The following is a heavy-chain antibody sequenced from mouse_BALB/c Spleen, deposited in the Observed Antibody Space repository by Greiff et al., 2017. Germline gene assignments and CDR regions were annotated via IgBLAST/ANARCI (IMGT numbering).Heavy chain of an antibody. J-gene: IGHJ4*01. CDR2: INPSNGGT. CDR3: TRSGYRYAMDY. CDR1: GYTFTSYY. Sequence: VQLQESGAELVKPGASVKLSCKASGYTFTSYYMYWVKQRPGQGLEWIGEINPSNGGTNFNEKFKSKATLTVDKSSSTAYMQLSSLTSEDSAVYYCTRSGYRYAMDYWGQGTSVTVSS. V-gene: IGHV1S81*02. D-gene: IGHD2-14*01.